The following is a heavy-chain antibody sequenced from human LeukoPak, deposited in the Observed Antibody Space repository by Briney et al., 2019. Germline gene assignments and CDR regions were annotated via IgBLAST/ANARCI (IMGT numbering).Heavy chain of an antibody. CDR1: GYSFTSYW. CDR2: IYPGDSDT. Sequence: GESLKISCKGSGYSFTSYWIGWVRQIPGKGLEWMGIIYPGDSDTRYSPSFQGQVTISADKSISTAYLQWSSLKASDTAMYYCARQGGGIVVVPAATSPYYGMDVWGQGTTVTVSS. CDR3: ARQGGGIVVVPAATSPYYGMDV. V-gene: IGHV5-51*01. J-gene: IGHJ6*02. D-gene: IGHD2-2*01.